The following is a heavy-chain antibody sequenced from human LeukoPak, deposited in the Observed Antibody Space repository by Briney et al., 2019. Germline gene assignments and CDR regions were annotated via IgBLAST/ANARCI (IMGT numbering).Heavy chain of an antibody. V-gene: IGHV3-23*01. J-gene: IGHJ4*02. CDR2: ISGRGGNT. CDR1: GFIFSTYA. CDR3: AKYGSGSYYQHFFDY. Sequence: PGGSLRLSCAASGFIFSTYAMSWVRQAPGKGLEWVSAISGRGGNTYYADSVKGRFTISRDNSKNTLYLQMNSLRAEDTAVYYCAKYGSGSYYQHFFDYWGQGTLVTVSS. D-gene: IGHD3-10*01.